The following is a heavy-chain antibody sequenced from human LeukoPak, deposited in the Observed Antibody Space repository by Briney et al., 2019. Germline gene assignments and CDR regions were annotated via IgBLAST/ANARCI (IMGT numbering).Heavy chain of an antibody. D-gene: IGHD1-26*01. V-gene: IGHV3-74*01. J-gene: IGHJ4*02. CDR2: INSDGSST. CDR3: ARRSSGSPPYYFGY. Sequence: GALGLSWAASGLPFRKYLMHWVRQAPGEGLGWGSRINSDGSSTSYADSVKGRFTISRDNAKNTLYLQMNSLRAEDTAVYYCARRSSGSPPYYFGYWGQGTLVTVSS. CDR1: GLPFRKYL.